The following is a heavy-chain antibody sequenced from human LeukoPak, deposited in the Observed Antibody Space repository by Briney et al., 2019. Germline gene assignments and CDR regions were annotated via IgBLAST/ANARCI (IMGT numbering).Heavy chain of an antibody. J-gene: IGHJ6*02. CDR1: GFTFSSYA. CDR3: ARVGINPGDHYYSGMDV. V-gene: IGHV3-30-3*01. Sequence: GGSLRLSCAASGFTFSSYAMHWVRQAPGKGLEWVAVISYDGSNKYYADSVKGRFTISRDNSKNTLYLQMNSLRAEDTAVYYCARVGINPGDHYYSGMDVWGQGTTVTVSS. CDR2: ISYDGSNK. D-gene: IGHD4-17*01.